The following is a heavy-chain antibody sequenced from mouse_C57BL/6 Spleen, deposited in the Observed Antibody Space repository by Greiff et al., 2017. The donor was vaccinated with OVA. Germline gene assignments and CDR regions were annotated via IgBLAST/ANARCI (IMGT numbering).Heavy chain of an antibody. D-gene: IGHD1-1*01. CDR3: ARGGYYYGSSPDY. CDR1: GFTFSDYG. J-gene: IGHJ2*01. CDR2: ISSGSSTI. Sequence: DVMLVESGGGLVKPGGSLKLSCAASGFTFSDYGMHWVRQAPEKGLAWVAYISSGSSTIYYADTVKGRFPISRDNAKNTLFLQMTSLRSEDTAMYYCARGGYYYGSSPDYWGQGTTLTVSS. V-gene: IGHV5-17*01.